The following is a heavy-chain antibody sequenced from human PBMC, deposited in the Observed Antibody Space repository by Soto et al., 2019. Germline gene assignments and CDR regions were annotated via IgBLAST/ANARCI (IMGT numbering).Heavy chain of an antibody. CDR2: IIPIFGTA. V-gene: IGHV1-69*01. J-gene: IGHJ6*02. CDR3: ARVGGYDRPYYYYGMDV. CDR1: GGTFSSYA. Sequence: QVQLVQSGAEVKKPGSSVKVSCKASGGTFSSYAISWVRQAPGQGLEWMGGIIPIFGTANYAQKFQGRVTITADESTSTAYMELSSLSSEDTAVYYCARVGGYDRPYYYYGMDVWGQGTTVTVSS. D-gene: IGHD5-12*01.